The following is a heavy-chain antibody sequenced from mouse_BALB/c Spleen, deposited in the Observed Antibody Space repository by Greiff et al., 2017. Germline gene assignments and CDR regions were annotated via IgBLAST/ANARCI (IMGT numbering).Heavy chain of an antibody. CDR1: GFDFSRYW. J-gene: IGHJ3*01. Sequence: EVKVEESGGGLVQPGGSLKLSCAASGFDFSRYWMSWVRQAPGKGLEWIGEINPDSSTINYTPSLKDKFIISRDNAKNTLYLQMSKVRSEDTALYYCARPHYGKGFAYWGQGTRVTVSA. CDR3: ARPHYGKGFAY. CDR2: INPDSSTI. D-gene: IGHD2-1*01. V-gene: IGHV4-1*02.